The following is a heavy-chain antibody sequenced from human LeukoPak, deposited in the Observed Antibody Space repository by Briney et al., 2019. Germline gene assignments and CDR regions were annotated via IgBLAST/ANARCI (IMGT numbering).Heavy chain of an antibody. CDR2: IKQDGSEK. CDR1: GFSSSNYW. J-gene: IGHJ4*02. Sequence: GGSLRLSCAASGFSSSNYWMSWVRQAPGKGLEWVANIKQDGSEKYYLDSVKGRFTISRDNAKNSLYLQMNSLRAEDTAVYYCARVQHEWITDYWGQGTLVTVSS. V-gene: IGHV3-7*01. D-gene: IGHD5-12*01. CDR3: ARVQHEWITDY.